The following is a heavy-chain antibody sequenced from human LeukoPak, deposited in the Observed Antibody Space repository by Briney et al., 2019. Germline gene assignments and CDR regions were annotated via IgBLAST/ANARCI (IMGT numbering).Heavy chain of an antibody. CDR3: AREAFVVVPAADDY. CDR2: ISSTGSTI. CDR1: GFTFSSYW. V-gene: IGHV3-48*04. D-gene: IGHD2-2*01. J-gene: IGHJ4*02. Sequence: GGSLRLSCAASGFTFSSYWMSWVRQAPGKGLEWVSYISSTGSTIYYADSVKGRFTISRDNAKNSLYLQMNSLRAEDTAVYYCAREAFVVVPAADDYWGQGTLVTVSS.